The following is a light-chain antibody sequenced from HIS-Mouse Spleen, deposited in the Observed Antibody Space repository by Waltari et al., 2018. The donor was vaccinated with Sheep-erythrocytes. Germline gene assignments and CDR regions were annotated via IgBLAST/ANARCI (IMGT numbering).Light chain of an antibody. V-gene: IGLV2-23*01. Sequence: LTQPASVSGSPGQSITISCTGTSSDVGSYNLVSWYQQHPGKAPKLMIYEGSKRPSGVSNRFSGSKSGNTASLTISGRQAEDEADYYCCSYAGSSTPWVFGGGTKLTVL. CDR2: EGS. CDR1: SSDVGSYNL. J-gene: IGLJ3*02. CDR3: CSYAGSSTPWV.